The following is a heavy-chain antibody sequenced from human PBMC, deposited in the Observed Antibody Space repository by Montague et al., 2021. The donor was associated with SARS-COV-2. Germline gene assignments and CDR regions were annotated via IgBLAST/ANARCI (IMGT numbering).Heavy chain of an antibody. D-gene: IGHD1-26*01. J-gene: IGHJ4*02. CDR1: GGSISPYY. CDR2: INYTGST. CDR3: ARVGWEFRVGVYYFDY. Sequence: SETLSLTCTVSGGSISPYYWSWIWQPPGKGLEWIGNINYTGSTNYNYYLKSRLTISVDTSENQFSLKVTSVTPADTAVYYCARVGWEFRVGVYYFDYWGQGTLVTVSS. V-gene: IGHV4-59*01.